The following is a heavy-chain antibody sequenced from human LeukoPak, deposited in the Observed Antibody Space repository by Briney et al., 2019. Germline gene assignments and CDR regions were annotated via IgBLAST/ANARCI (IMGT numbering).Heavy chain of an antibody. CDR2: TYSSGTT. Sequence: PGGSLRLSCAASGFNVSNNYMHWVRQAPGERLEWVSVTYSSGTTYYADSVKGRFTISRDNSKNTLYLQMNSLRAEDTAVYYCARDTQEVHGWYFDLWGRGTLVTVSS. J-gene: IGHJ2*01. D-gene: IGHD2-15*01. CDR3: ARDTQEVHGWYFDL. CDR1: GFNVSNNY. V-gene: IGHV3-66*01.